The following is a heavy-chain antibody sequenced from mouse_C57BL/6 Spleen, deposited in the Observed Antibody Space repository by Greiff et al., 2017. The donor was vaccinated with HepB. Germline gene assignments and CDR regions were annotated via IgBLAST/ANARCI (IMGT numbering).Heavy chain of an antibody. V-gene: IGHV2-2*01. J-gene: IGHJ4*01. CDR3: ARKEKYYGRSFYAMDY. CDR2: IWSGGST. CDR1: GFSLTSYG. D-gene: IGHD1-1*01. Sequence: VQLVESGPGLVQPSQSLSITCTVSGFSLTSYGVHWVRQSPGKGLEWLGVIWSGGSTDYNAAFISRLSISKDNSKSPVFFKMNSLQADDTDIYYCARKEKYYGRSFYAMDYWGQGTSVTVSS.